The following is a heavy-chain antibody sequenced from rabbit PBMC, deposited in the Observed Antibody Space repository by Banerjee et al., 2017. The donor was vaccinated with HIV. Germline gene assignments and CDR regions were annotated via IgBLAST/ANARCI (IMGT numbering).Heavy chain of an antibody. J-gene: IGHJ4*01. CDR2: INTGSGNT. CDR1: GFSLSNNP. D-gene: IGHD8-1*01. V-gene: IGHV1S40*01. Sequence: QSLEESGGDLVKPGASLTLTCTASGFSLSNNPMCWVRQAPGKGLEWIGCINTGSGNTYYASWAKGRFTISKPSSTTVTLQVTSLTAADTATYFCGRGATNRDYTYFVLWGPGTLVTVS. CDR3: GRGATNRDYTYFVL.